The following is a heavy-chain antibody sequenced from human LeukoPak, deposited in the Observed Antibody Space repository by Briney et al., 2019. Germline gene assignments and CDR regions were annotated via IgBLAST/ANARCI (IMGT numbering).Heavy chain of an antibody. J-gene: IGHJ3*02. V-gene: IGHV1-2*02. CDR1: GYTFTGYY. CDR2: INPNSGGT. D-gene: IGHD3-16*01. Sequence: ASVKVSCKASGYTFTGYYMHWVRQAPGQGLEWMGWINPNSGGTNYAQKFQGRVTMTRDTSISTAYMELSRLRSEDTAVYYCARAFYTGAHDAFDIWGQGTMVTVSS. CDR3: ARAFYTGAHDAFDI.